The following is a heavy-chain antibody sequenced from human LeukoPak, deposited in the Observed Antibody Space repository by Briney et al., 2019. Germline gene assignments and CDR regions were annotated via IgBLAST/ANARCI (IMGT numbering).Heavy chain of an antibody. J-gene: IGHJ4*02. D-gene: IGHD3-3*01. CDR3: ARGGITIFGGIIYQDY. CDR2: ISYDGSNK. V-gene: IGHV3-30*04. Sequence: GGSLRLSCAASGFTFSSYAMHWVRQAPGKGLEWVAVISYDGSNKYYADSVKGRFTISRDNAKNSLYLQMNSLRAEDTAFYYCARGGITIFGGIIYQDYWGQGTLVTVSS. CDR1: GFTFSSYA.